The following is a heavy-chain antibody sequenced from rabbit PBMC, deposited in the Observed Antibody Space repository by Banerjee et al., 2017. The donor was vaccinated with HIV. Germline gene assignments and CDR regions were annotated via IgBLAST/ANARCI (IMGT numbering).Heavy chain of an antibody. J-gene: IGHJ4*01. CDR2: IYAGSSGST. Sequence: QSLEESGGDLVKPEGSLTLTCTASGFSFSSSYYMCWVRQAPRKGLEWIACIYAGSSGSTWYASWAKGRFTISKTSSTTVTLQMTTLTAADTATYFCARGPYRANLWGPGTLVTVS. CDR1: GFSFSSSYY. CDR3: ARGPYRANL. V-gene: IGHV1S40*01. D-gene: IGHD1-1*01.